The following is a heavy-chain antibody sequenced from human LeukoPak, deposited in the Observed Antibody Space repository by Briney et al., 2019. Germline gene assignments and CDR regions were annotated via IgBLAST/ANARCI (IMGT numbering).Heavy chain of an antibody. CDR3: ARAFYSSGWLFDY. CDR1: GGSFSGYY. CDR2: FYYTGNT. D-gene: IGHD6-19*01. Sequence: PSETLSLTCAVYGGSFSGYYWSWVRQPPGKGLEWIGSFYYTGNTYYNPSLKSRVTISVDTSRNQFSLKLSSVTAADTAVHYCARAFYSSGWLFDYWGQGTLVTVSS. J-gene: IGHJ4*02. V-gene: IGHV4-34*01.